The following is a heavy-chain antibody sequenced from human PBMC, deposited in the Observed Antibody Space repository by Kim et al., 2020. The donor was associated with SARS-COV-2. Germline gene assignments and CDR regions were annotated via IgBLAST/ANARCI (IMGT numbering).Heavy chain of an antibody. J-gene: IGHJ4*02. Sequence: YADSVKGRFTISRDNSKNTLYLQMNSLRAEDTAVYYCAKGPRYSGSYFDYWGQGTLVTVSS. V-gene: IGHV3-23*01. CDR3: AKGPRYSGSYFDY. D-gene: IGHD1-26*01.